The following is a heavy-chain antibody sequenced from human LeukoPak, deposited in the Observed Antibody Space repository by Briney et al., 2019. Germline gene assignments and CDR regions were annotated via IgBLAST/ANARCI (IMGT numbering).Heavy chain of an antibody. Sequence: GGSLRLSCAAPGFTFSSYAMSWVRQAPGKGLEWVSAISGSGGSTYYADSVKGRFTISRDNSKNTLYLQMNSLRAEDTAVYYCAKQKYSYGSTYLDYWGQGTLVTVSS. V-gene: IGHV3-23*01. CDR1: GFTFSSYA. CDR3: AKQKYSYGSTYLDY. CDR2: ISGSGGST. J-gene: IGHJ4*02. D-gene: IGHD5-18*01.